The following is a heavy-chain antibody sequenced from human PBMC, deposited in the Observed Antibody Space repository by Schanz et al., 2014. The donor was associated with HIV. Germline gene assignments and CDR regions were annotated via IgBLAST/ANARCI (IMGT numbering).Heavy chain of an antibody. D-gene: IGHD3-22*01. CDR1: GFSFDSFG. V-gene: IGHV3-30*18. J-gene: IGHJ6*02. CDR3: AKDRNYYESKYRGKGNYYYYYGMDV. Sequence: QVHLVESGGGLVQPGGSLRLSCVASGFSFDSFGMHWVRQAPGKGLEWVSVISYDGRNKLYADSVKGRFTISRDNSKNSLSLLIKSLRAEDAAVYYCAKDRNYYESKYRGKGNYYYYYGMDVWGQGTTVTVSS. CDR2: ISYDGRNK.